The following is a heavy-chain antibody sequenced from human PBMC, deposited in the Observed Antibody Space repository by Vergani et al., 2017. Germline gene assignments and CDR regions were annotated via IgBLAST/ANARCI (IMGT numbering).Heavy chain of an antibody. Sequence: QVQLQQWGAGLLKPSETLSLTCAVYGGSFSGYYWSWIRQPPGKGLEWIGEINHSGSTNYNPSLKSRVTISVDTSKNQFSLKLSSVTAADTAVYYCARGQDDFVFDYWGQGTLVTGSS. J-gene: IGHJ4*02. CDR1: GGSFSGYY. CDR3: ARGQDDFVFDY. D-gene: IGHD3-3*01. V-gene: IGHV4-34*01. CDR2: INHSGST.